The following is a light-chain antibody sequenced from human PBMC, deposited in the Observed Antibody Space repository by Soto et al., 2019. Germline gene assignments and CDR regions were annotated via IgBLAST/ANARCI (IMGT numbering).Light chain of an antibody. V-gene: IGKV3-20*01. Sequence: EIVLTQSPGTLSLSPGEGATLSCRASQSVSSSSLAWYQQKPGQAPRLLIYGASSRATGIPDRFSGSGSGTDFLLTISRLEPEDFAVYFCQQYGSSPLTFGGGTKLEI. CDR2: GAS. CDR3: QQYGSSPLT. J-gene: IGKJ4*01. CDR1: QSVSSSS.